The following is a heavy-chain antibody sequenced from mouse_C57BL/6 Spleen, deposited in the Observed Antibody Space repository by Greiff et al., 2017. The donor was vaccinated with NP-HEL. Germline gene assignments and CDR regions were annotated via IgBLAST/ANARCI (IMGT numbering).Heavy chain of an antibody. CDR1: GYTFTSYG. D-gene: IGHD2-4*01. CDR2: IYIGNGYT. V-gene: IGHV1-58*01. CDR3: ARSPLYYDYDVGYFDV. J-gene: IGHJ1*03. Sequence: DVQLQESGAELVRPGSSVKMSCKTSGYTFTSYGINWVKQRPGQGLEWIGYIYIGNGYTEYNEKFKGKATLTSDTSSSTAYMQLSSLTSEDSAIYFCARSPLYYDYDVGYFDVWGTGTTVTVSS.